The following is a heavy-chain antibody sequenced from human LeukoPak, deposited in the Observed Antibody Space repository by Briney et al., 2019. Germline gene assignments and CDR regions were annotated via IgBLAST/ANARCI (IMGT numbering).Heavy chain of an antibody. CDR3: ARGGQLWQYFDY. V-gene: IGHV4-59*01. J-gene: IGHJ4*02. Sequence: SEALSLTCTVSGGSISSYYWSWIRQPPGKGLEWIGYIYYSGSTNYNPFPKSRVTISVDTSKNQFSLKLSSVTAADTAVYYCARGGQLWQYFDYWGQGTLVTVSS. CDR1: GGSISSYY. CDR2: IYYSGST. D-gene: IGHD5-18*01.